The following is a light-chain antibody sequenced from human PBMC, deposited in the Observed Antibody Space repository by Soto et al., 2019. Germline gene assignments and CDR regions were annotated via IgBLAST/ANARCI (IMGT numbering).Light chain of an antibody. V-gene: IGKV1-5*03. CDR2: KAS. J-gene: IGKJ2*01. CDR1: QSISSW. Sequence: DIQMTQSPSTLSASVGDRVTITCRASQSISSWLAWYQQKPGKAPKLLIYKASSLESGVPSRFSGSGSETEFTLTISSLQPDDFATYYCQRYNSYSYTFGQGTKLEIK. CDR3: QRYNSYSYT.